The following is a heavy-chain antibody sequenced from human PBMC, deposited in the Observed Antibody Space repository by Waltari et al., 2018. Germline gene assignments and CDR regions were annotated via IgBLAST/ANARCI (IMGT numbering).Heavy chain of an antibody. Sequence: QVQLQESGPGLVKPSEPLSLTCNVSGGSVSNYYWAWIRKPAGKGLEWIGRIYSGGDTHYNPSFKSRITISVDTSTNQFSLTVTSVTAADTAFYYCVRARVSAQTSMGGFFDPWGQGIEVTVSS. V-gene: IGHV4-4*07. CDR3: VRARVSAQTSMGGFFDP. CDR2: IYSGGDT. CDR1: GGSVSNYY. J-gene: IGHJ5*02. D-gene: IGHD5-18*01.